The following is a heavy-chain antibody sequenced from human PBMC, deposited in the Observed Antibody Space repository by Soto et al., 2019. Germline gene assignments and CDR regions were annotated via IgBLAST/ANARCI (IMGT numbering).Heavy chain of an antibody. CDR2: INPNSGGT. Sequence: GASVKVSCKASGYTFTGYYIYWVLQAPGQGLEWMGWINPNSGGTNYAQKFQDRVTMTRDTSISTAYMELSRLIFDDTAMYYCATAPTEADFDYWGQGTLVTVSS. CDR1: GYTFTGYY. CDR3: ATAPTEADFDY. J-gene: IGHJ4*02. V-gene: IGHV1-2*02.